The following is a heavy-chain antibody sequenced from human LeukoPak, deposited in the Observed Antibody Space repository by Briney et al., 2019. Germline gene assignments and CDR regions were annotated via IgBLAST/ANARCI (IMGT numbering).Heavy chain of an antibody. CDR3: ARDGRAPLWFGELYFDY. J-gene: IGHJ4*02. V-gene: IGHV3-30*04. CDR2: ISYDGSNK. CDR1: GFTFSSYA. Sequence: GGSLRLSCAASGFTFSSYAMHWVRKAPAKGLEGVAVISYDGSNKYYADSVKGRFTISRDNSKNTLYLQMNSLRAEDTAVYYCARDGRAPLWFGELYFDYWGQGTLVTVSS. D-gene: IGHD3-10*01.